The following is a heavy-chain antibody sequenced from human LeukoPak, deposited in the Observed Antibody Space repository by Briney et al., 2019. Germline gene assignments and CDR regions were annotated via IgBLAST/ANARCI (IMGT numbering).Heavy chain of an antibody. CDR1: GGSISSYY. CDR3: ACRSQYSSGWSFDY. D-gene: IGHD6-19*01. J-gene: IGHJ4*02. V-gene: IGHV4-59*01. Sequence: SETLSLTCTVSGGSISSYYWSWIRQPPGKGLEWIGYIYYSGSTNYNPSLKSRVTISVDTSKNQFSLKLSSVTAADTAMYYCACRSQYSSGWSFDYWGQGTLVTVSS. CDR2: IYYSGST.